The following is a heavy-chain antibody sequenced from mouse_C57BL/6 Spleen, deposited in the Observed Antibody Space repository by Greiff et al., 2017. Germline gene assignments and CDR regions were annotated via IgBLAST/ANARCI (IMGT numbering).Heavy chain of an antibody. CDR1: GFTFSSYG. D-gene: IGHD1-1*01. J-gene: IGHJ2*01. CDR2: ISSGGSYT. Sequence: EVKLVESGGDLVKPGGSLKLSCAASGFTFSSYGMSWVRQTPGKRLEWVATISSGGSYTYYPDSVKGRFTISRDNATNTLYLQISSLKYEDTAVYYGTRRDITTVDPFDYWGQGTTLTVSS. V-gene: IGHV5-6*02. CDR3: TRRDITTVDPFDY.